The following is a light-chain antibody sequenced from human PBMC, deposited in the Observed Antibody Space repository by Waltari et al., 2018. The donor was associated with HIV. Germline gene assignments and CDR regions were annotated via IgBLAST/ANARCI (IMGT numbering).Light chain of an antibody. J-gene: IGKJ4*01. V-gene: IGKV3-15*01. Sequence: EIVMTQSPATLSVSPGERATLSCRASQSLSSNLAWYQQKPGQAPRLLIYGASTRATGIPARFSGSGSGTEFTLTISSLRSEDFAVYYCQQYNNWPPLTFGGGTKVEIK. CDR1: QSLSSN. CDR3: QQYNNWPPLT. CDR2: GAS.